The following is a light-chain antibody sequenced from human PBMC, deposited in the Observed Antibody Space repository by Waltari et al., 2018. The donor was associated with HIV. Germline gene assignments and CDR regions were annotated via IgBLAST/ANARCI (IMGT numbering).Light chain of an antibody. V-gene: IGKV1-39*01. CDR1: QSIGNY. J-gene: IGKJ2*01. CDR2: AAS. Sequence: DIQMTQSPSSLSPSVGDRVTISCRASQSIGNYLNWYQQRPGKAPNLLIYAASSVQSGVPSRFSGSGSGTAFTLTITSLQPEDFSTYYCQQSFSTPFAFGQGTKLEMK. CDR3: QQSFSTPFA.